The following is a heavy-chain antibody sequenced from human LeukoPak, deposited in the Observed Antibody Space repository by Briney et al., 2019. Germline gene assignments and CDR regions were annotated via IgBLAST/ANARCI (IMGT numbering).Heavy chain of an antibody. CDR3: AGFTAQVDYYYMDV. D-gene: IGHD2-21*02. J-gene: IGHJ6*03. Sequence: SETLSLTCTVSGGSISSYYWSWIRQPSGKGLEWIGYIYYSGSTNYNPSLKSRVTISVDTSKNQLSLNLSSVTAADTAVYFCAGFTAQVDYYYMDVWGKGTTVTVSS. CDR2: IYYSGST. V-gene: IGHV4-59*01. CDR1: GGSISSYY.